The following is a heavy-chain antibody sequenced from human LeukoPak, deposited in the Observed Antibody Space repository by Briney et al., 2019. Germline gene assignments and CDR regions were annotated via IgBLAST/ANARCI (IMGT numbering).Heavy chain of an antibody. V-gene: IGHV1-69*13. CDR3: ARVQSGELRYFDWRYYFDY. CDR2: IIPICGTA. CDR1: AGTFSSYA. D-gene: IGHD3-9*01. J-gene: IGHJ4*02. Sequence: SVKVCCKASAGTFSSYAISWLRQPPGQGLEWMGGIIPICGTANYAQKYQGRVTITADESTSTAFMELSSLRSEDTAVYYCARVQSGELRYFDWRYYFDYWGQGTLVTVSS.